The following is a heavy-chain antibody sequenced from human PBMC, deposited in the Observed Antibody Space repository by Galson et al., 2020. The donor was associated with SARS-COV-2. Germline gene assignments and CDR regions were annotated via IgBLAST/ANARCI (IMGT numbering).Heavy chain of an antibody. CDR3: ARALGGNYYYGMDV. CDR1: GFTFSSYA. Sequence: GSLRLSCAASGFTFSSYAMHWVRQAPGKGLEWVAVISYDGSNKYYADSVKGRFTISRDNSKNTLYLQMNSLRAEDTAVYYCARALGGNYYYGMDVWGQGSTVTVPS. V-gene: IGHV3-30*04. J-gene: IGHJ6*02. D-gene: IGHD3-3*01. CDR2: ISYDGSNK.